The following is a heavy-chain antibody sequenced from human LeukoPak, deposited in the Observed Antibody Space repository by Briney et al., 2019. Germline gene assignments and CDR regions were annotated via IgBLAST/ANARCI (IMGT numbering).Heavy chain of an antibody. Sequence: GGSLRLSCAASGFTFSSYEMNWGRQAPGKGREWVSYISSSGSTIYYADSVKGRFTISRDNAKNSLYLQMNSLSAEDTDVYYCARAGRGDDYGDYYFDYWGQGTLVTVSS. V-gene: IGHV3-48*03. CDR1: GFTFSSYE. CDR2: ISSSGSTI. CDR3: ARAGRGDDYGDYYFDY. D-gene: IGHD4-17*01. J-gene: IGHJ4*02.